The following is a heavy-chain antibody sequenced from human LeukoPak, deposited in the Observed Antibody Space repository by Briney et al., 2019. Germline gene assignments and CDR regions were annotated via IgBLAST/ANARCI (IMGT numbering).Heavy chain of an antibody. V-gene: IGHV4-39*01. CDR1: GGSISSSSFY. J-gene: IGHJ4*02. Sequence: SETLSLTCTVSGGSISSSSFYWGWIRQPPGKGLEWIGSIFYSGSTYYNPSLKSRVIISIDTSKNQFSLRLTSVTAVDTAVYYCARRASGSGNVGYWGQGTLVTVSS. D-gene: IGHD3-10*01. CDR2: IFYSGST. CDR3: ARRASGSGNVGY.